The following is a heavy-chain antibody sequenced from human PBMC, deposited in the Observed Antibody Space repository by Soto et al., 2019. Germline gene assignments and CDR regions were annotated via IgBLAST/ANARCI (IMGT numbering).Heavy chain of an antibody. Sequence: GASVKVSCKASGYTFTSYAMRWVRQAPGQRLEWMGWINAGNGNTKYSQKFQGRVTITRDTSASTAYMELSSLRSEDTAVYYCARSGYSRSWYVNLFDLWGQGTLVTVSS. CDR2: INAGNGNT. CDR1: GYTFTSYA. CDR3: ARSGYSRSWYVNLFDL. V-gene: IGHV1-3*01. J-gene: IGHJ5*02. D-gene: IGHD6-13*01.